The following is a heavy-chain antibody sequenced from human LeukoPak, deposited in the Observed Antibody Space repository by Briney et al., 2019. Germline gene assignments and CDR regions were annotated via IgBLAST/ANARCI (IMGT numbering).Heavy chain of an antibody. CDR3: VRAFPPQTADRIFDY. CDR1: GFTFSNYN. J-gene: IGHJ4*02. CDR2: IGSSSSAT. V-gene: IGHV3-48*01. Sequence: PGGSLRLSCAASGFTFSNYNMNWVRLAPGKGPEWLSFIGSSSSATSYADSVRGRFTISRDNVEKSLFLQMDSLRAEDTAVYYCVRAFPPQTADRIFDYWGQGSLVTVSS. D-gene: IGHD2/OR15-2a*01.